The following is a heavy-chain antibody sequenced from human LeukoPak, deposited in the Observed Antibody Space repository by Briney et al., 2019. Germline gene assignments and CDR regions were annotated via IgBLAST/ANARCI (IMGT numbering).Heavy chain of an antibody. V-gene: IGHV1-2*06. CDR2: INPNSGGT. Sequence: ASVKVSCKASGYTFTCYYMHWVRRAPGQGLEWMGRINPNSGGTNYAQKFQGRVTMTRDTSISTAYMELSRLRSDDTAVYYCARGTGTTAFDYWGQGTLVTVSS. J-gene: IGHJ4*02. D-gene: IGHD1-1*01. CDR1: GYTFTCYY. CDR3: ARGTGTTAFDY.